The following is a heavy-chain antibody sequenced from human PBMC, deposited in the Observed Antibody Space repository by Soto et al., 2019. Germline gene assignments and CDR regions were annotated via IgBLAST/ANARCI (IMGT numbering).Heavy chain of an antibody. CDR3: AKVRYKWHEYYYGMDV. CDR2: ISYDGSNK. V-gene: IGHV3-30*18. CDR1: GFIFSNYG. Sequence: GGSLRLSCAASGFIFSNYGMHWVRQAPGKWLEWVTVISYDGSNKYYADSVKGRFTISRDNSQNMVYLQMNSLRADDTAVYYCAKVRYKWHEYYYGMDVWDTGTTVAVSS. J-gene: IGHJ6*04. D-gene: IGHD1-1*01.